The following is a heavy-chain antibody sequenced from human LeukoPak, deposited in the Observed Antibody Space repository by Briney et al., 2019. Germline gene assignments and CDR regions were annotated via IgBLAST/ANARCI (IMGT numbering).Heavy chain of an antibody. CDR1: GGTFSSYA. D-gene: IGHD3-16*01. CDR3: SASSGGSDY. Sequence: ASVKVSCKASGGTFSSYAISWVRQAPGQGLEWMGGIIPIFGTANYAQKFQGRVTMTRDTSISTAYMELSRLRSDDTAVYYCSASSGGSDYWGQGTLVTVSS. J-gene: IGHJ4*02. CDR2: IIPIFGTA. V-gene: IGHV1-69*05.